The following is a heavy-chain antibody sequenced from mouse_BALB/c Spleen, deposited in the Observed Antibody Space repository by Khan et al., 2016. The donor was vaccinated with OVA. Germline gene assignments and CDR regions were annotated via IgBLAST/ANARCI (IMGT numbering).Heavy chain of an antibody. CDR2: ISTYYGDV. V-gene: IGHV1S137*01. J-gene: IGHJ3*01. Sequence: VQLVESGAELVRPGVSVKISCKGSGYTFTDFTMHWVKQSHAKSLEWIGVISTYYGDVTYNQKFKGKATMTVDKSSSTAYMELARLTSEDSAIFDVTRGGGGNRFAYWGQGTLVTVSA. CDR1: GYTFTDFT. CDR3: TRGGGGNRFAY. D-gene: IGHD2-13*01.